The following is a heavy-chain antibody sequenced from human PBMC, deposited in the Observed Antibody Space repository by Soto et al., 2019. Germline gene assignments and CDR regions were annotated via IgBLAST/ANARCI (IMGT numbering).Heavy chain of an antibody. Sequence: GGSLRLSCAAPGFTFSSYAMHWVRQAPGKGLEWVAVISYEGSNKYYADSVKGRFTISRDNSKTLYLQMNSLRAEDTAVYYCVRDKSPYSSGWHNRHFDYWGQGPLVTVSS. D-gene: IGHD6-19*01. J-gene: IGHJ4*02. CDR2: ISYEGSNK. V-gene: IGHV3-30-3*01. CDR3: VRDKSPYSSGWHNRHFDY. CDR1: GFTFSSYA.